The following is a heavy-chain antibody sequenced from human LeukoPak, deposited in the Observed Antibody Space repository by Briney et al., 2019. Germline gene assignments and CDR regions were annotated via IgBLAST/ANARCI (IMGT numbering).Heavy chain of an antibody. D-gene: IGHD3-10*01. Sequence: GGSLRLSCAASGFTFSDYYMSWIRQAPGKGLVWVSVIYSGGSTYYADSVKGRFTISRDNSKDTLYLQMDSLRAEDTAVYYCAKDRGEGRGVITLIDYWGQGTLVTVSS. CDR3: AKDRGEGRGVITLIDY. V-gene: IGHV3-66*02. CDR1: GFTFSDYY. CDR2: IYSGGST. J-gene: IGHJ4*02.